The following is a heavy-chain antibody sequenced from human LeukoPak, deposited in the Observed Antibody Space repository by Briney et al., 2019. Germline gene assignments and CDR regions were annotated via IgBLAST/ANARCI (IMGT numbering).Heavy chain of an antibody. J-gene: IGHJ4*02. CDR3: ARGDGSSWGFDY. CDR1: GGSISSYY. D-gene: IGHD6-13*01. V-gene: IGHV4-59*12. Sequence: SETLSLTCTVSGGSISSYYWSWIRQPPGKGLEWIGYIYYSGSTNYNPSLKSRVTISVDTSKSQFSLKVTSVTAADTAVYYCARGDGSSWGFDYWGQGTLVTVSS. CDR2: IYYSGST.